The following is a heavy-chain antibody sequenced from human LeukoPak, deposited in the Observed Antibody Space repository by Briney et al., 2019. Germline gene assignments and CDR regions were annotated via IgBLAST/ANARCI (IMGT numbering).Heavy chain of an antibody. CDR1: GDSISIGDYR. D-gene: IGHD3-16*01. CDR2: IYYIGTA. J-gene: IGHJ6*03. CDR3: ARARGDSPRIYYYMDV. Sequence: SQTLSLTCSVSGDSISIGDYRWSWIRQSPGKGLEWIGYIYYIGTAYYNPSLRSRVALSADTSKNQFSLKLDSVTVADSAVYFCARARGDSPRIYYYMDVWGKGTTVTVSS. V-gene: IGHV4-30-4*01.